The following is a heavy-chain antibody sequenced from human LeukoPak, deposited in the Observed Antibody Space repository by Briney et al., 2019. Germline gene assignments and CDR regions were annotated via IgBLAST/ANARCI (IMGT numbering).Heavy chain of an antibody. D-gene: IGHD6-19*01. CDR2: ISGSSGDT. V-gene: IGHV3-23*01. CDR3: AKVRHTSGWKSYYFEF. J-gene: IGHJ4*02. CDR1: GFTFRDYA. Sequence: GGSLRLSCVASGFTFRDYAMSWVRQAPGKGLEWVSPISGSSGDTYYADSVKGRFTISRDNSENTLYLQMNNLRAEDTAIYFCAKVRHTSGWKSYYFEFWGQGTLVTVSS.